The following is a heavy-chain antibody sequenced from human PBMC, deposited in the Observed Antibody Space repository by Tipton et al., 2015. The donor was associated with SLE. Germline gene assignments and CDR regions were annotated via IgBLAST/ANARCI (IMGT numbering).Heavy chain of an antibody. CDR2: IHPADSEV. V-gene: IGHV5-51*03. Sequence: QLVQSGAEVKKPGESLKISCKASGFSFTTNWIGWVRQVPGIGLEWMGRIHPADSEVKYSPSFEGQVTISAAKSTNLAYLQWSTLKASDTAMYYCARMFYDDVSGFSYVGGFDIWGQGTMVTVSS. J-gene: IGHJ3*02. CDR3: ARMFYDDVSGFSYVGGFDI. D-gene: IGHD6-19*01. CDR1: GFSFTTNW.